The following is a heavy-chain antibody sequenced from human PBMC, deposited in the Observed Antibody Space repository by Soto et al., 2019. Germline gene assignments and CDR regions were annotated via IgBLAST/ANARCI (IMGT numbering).Heavy chain of an antibody. Sequence: SETLSLTCAVSGGSISSGGYSWSWIRQPPGKGLEWIGYIYHSGSTYYNPSLKSRVTISVDRSKNQFSLKLSSVTAADTAVYYCARGRIAARHPDYWGQGTLVTVSS. CDR3: ARGRIAARHPDY. CDR1: GGSISSGGYS. V-gene: IGHV4-30-2*01. D-gene: IGHD6-6*01. CDR2: IYHSGST. J-gene: IGHJ4*02.